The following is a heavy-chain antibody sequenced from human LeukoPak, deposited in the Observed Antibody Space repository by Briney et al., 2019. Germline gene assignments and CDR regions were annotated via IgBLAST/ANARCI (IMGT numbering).Heavy chain of an antibody. J-gene: IGHJ4*02. D-gene: IGHD3-22*01. CDR1: GFSLNTSGVG. V-gene: IGHV2-5*02. CDR3: ARLVVIRGLAY. Sequence: ESGPTLVNPTETLTLTCTVSGFSLNTSGVGVGWIRQPPGKAREWLALIYWDDDKRYSPSLKSRLTITKDTSKNQVVLTMTNMDPVDTATYYCARLVVIRGLAYWGQGTLVTVSS. CDR2: IYWDDDK.